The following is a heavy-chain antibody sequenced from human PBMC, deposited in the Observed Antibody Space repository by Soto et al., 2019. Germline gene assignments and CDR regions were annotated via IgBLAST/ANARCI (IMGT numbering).Heavy chain of an antibody. CDR1: CGSIISYY. CDR3: ARRWYSSRTGWFDP. V-gene: IGHV4-59*01. CDR2: IYYSGST. D-gene: IGHD6-13*01. J-gene: IGHJ5*02. Sequence: SETLSLTFTVSCGSIISYYWSWILQPPGKGLEWIGYIYYSGSTNYNPSLKSRVTISVDTSKNQFSLKLSSVTAADTAVYYCARRWYSSRTGWFDPWGQGTLVTVSS.